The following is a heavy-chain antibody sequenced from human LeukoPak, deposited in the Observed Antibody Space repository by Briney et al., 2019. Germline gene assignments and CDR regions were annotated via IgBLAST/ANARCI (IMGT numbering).Heavy chain of an antibody. CDR1: GITLSNYW. Sequence: PGGSLRLSCAASGITLSNYWMHWVRQAPGKGLVWVSRINSDGSSITYADSVKGRFTTSRDNAKNSLYLQMNSLRAEDTALYYCAKDLLGSPYYYYYGMDVWGQGTTVTVSS. D-gene: IGHD3-16*01. J-gene: IGHJ6*02. CDR2: INSDGSSI. CDR3: AKDLLGSPYYYYYGMDV. V-gene: IGHV3-74*01.